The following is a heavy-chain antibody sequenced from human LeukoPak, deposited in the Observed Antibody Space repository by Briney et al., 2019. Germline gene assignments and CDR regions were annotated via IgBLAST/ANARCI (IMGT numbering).Heavy chain of an antibody. D-gene: IGHD6-6*01. J-gene: IGHJ6*03. CDR2: IYYSGST. Sequence: SQTLSLTCTVSGGSISSYYWSWIRQPPGKGLEWIGYIYYSGSTNYNPSLKSRVTISVDTSKNQFSLKLSSVTAADTAVYYCARAWAEGSIAARQNYYYMDVWGKGTTVTVSS. V-gene: IGHV4-59*01. CDR1: GGSISSYY. CDR3: ARAWAEGSIAARQNYYYMDV.